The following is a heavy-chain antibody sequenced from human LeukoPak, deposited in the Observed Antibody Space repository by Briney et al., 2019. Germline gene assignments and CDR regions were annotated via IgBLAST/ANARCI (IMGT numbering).Heavy chain of an antibody. CDR1: GFTFSSYA. CDR3: ARGTGTNTPYFDY. J-gene: IGHJ4*02. D-gene: IGHD1-1*01. Sequence: GGSLRLSCAASGFTFSSYAMHWVRQAPGKGLEYVSAISSNGGSTYYANSVKGRFTISRDNSKNTLYLQMGSLRAEDMAVYYCARGTGTNTPYFDYWGQGTLVTVSS. CDR2: ISSNGGST. V-gene: IGHV3-64*01.